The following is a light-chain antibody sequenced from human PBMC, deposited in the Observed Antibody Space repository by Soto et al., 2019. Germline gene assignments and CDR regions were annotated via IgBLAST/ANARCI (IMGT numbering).Light chain of an antibody. J-gene: IGLJ2*01. V-gene: IGLV2-14*03. CDR3: SSYTISGSRV. CDR1: SSDVGRYNY. Sequence: QSALTQPASVSGSPGQSITISCTGTSSDVGRYNYVSWYQQHTGKAPKVMIYDVSFRPSGVSNRFSGSKSGNTASLTISGLQAEDEADYYCSSYTISGSRVFGGGTKLTVL. CDR2: DVS.